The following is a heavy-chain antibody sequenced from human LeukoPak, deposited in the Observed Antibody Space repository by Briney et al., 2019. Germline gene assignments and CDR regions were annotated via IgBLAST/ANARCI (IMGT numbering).Heavy chain of an antibody. CDR2: ISSDGSST. CDR1: GFTFSNSW. D-gene: IGHD1-26*01. Sequence: GGSLRLSCAASGFTFSNSWMHWVRQVPGKGLVWVSRISSDGSSTSYADSVKGRFTISRDNAKNTLYLQMNSLRAEDTAVYYCARDWDLVDWGQGTLVTVSS. CDR3: ARDWDLVD. J-gene: IGHJ4*02. V-gene: IGHV3-74*01.